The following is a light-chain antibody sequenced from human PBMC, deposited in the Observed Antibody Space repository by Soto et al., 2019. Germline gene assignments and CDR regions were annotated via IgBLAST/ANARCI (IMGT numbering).Light chain of an antibody. V-gene: IGKV3-11*01. CDR2: DAS. Sequence: EIVLTQSPATLSLSPGERATLSCRASQSVSSYLAWYQQKPGQAPRLLIYDASNRATGIPARFSGSRSGTDFPLTISVLELEDFAVYYCQQRSNWPLIFTLALGPKWISN. CDR3: QQRSNWPLIFT. J-gene: IGKJ3*01. CDR1: QSVSSY.